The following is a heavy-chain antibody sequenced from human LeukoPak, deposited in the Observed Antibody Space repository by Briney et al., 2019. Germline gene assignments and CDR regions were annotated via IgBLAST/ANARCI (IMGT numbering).Heavy chain of an antibody. D-gene: IGHD6-19*01. CDR1: GFTFSSYG. CDR3: AKLPSYSSGWYRGDYYYYMDV. CDR2: IATDGSFA. J-gene: IGHJ6*03. V-gene: IGHV3-30*18. Sequence: GGSLRLSCAASGFTFSSYGMHWVRQAPGKGLEWLAGIATDGSFAYYADSVKGRFTLSRDNSKNTLYLQMNSLRAEDTAVYYCAKLPSYSSGWYRGDYYYYMDVWGKGTTVTVSS.